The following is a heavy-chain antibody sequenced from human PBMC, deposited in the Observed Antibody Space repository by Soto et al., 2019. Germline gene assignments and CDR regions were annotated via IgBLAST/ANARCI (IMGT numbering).Heavy chain of an antibody. CDR3: AHIGISTWFTY. Sequence: QITLKESGPTLVKPTQTLTLTYTFSGFSLSTRGVGVGWIRQPPGKALEWLALIYWDDDKRYSPSLRSRLTITKDTSKNQVVLTLTNMDPVDTATYYCAHIGISTWFTYWGQGTLVTVSS. CDR2: IYWDDDK. J-gene: IGHJ4*02. D-gene: IGHD3-10*01. CDR1: GFSLSTRGVG. V-gene: IGHV2-5*02.